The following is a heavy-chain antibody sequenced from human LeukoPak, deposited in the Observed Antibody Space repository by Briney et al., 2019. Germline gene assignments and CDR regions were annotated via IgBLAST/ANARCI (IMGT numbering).Heavy chain of an antibody. CDR1: GGSFSGYY. CDR2: INHSGST. V-gene: IGHV4-34*01. J-gene: IGHJ5*02. Sequence: PSETLSLTCAVYGGSFSGYYWSWIRQPPGKGLEWIGEINHSGSTNYNPSLKRRVTISVDTSKNQFSLKLSSVTAADTAVYYCARVWGRYCSGGSCYGFRWFDPWGQGTLVTVSS. D-gene: IGHD2-15*01. CDR3: ARVWGRYCSGGSCYGFRWFDP.